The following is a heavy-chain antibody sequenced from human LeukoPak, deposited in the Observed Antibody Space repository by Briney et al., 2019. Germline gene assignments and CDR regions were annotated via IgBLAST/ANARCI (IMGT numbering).Heavy chain of an antibody. V-gene: IGHV3-20*04. CDR3: ARVGFSGTRKYYYYYYYMDV. J-gene: IGHJ6*03. Sequence: PGGSLRLSCAASGFTFNSYGMHWVRQAPGKGLEWVSGINWNGGSTGYADSVKGRFTISRDNAKNSLYLQMNSLRAEDTALYYCARVGFSGTRKYYYYYYYMDVWGKGTTVTVSS. CDR1: GFTFNSYG. CDR2: INWNGGST.